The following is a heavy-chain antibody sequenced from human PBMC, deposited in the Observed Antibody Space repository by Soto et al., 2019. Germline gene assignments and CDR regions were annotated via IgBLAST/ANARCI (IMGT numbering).Heavy chain of an antibody. Sequence: QVQLVQSGAEVKSAGSSVKVSCKASGDTFNFYSINWVRKARGLGLEWVWRVNPILSMSNYAQWCQGRVTMTADKSTATADMEPRSLRSEDTAIYYCASNYGWGYRAFDSWCQGALGSVSS. V-gene: IGHV1-69*02. CDR1: GDTFNFYS. J-gene: IGHJ4*02. D-gene: IGHD3-10*01. CDR3: ASNYGWGYRAFDS. CDR2: VNPILSMS.